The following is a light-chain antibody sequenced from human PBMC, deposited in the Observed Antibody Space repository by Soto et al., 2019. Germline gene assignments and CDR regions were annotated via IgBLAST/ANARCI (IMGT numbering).Light chain of an antibody. V-gene: IGKV1-5*03. J-gene: IGKJ5*01. Sequence: DIQRVHPPSTLSASVKDTVSMACRASQSIGIWLAWYQQKPGKAPELLIYTASNLEGGVPSRFSGSGSGTEFTLTISGLLPEDFATYHCQQLNPLPFTFGQGTRLE. CDR1: QSIGIW. CDR2: TAS. CDR3: QQLNPLPFT.